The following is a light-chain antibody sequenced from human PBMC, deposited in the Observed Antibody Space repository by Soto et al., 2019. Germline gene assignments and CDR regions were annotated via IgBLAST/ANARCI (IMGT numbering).Light chain of an antibody. J-gene: IGKJ1*01. V-gene: IGKV3-15*01. Sequence: EIVMTQSPATLSVSPGERATLSCRASQSVSSKLAWYQQKPGQGPRLLIYGASTRATGIPARFSGSGSGTEFTLTISSLQSEDFVVYYCQHYSTWLWTFGQGTKVEIK. CDR3: QHYSTWLWT. CDR1: QSVSSK. CDR2: GAS.